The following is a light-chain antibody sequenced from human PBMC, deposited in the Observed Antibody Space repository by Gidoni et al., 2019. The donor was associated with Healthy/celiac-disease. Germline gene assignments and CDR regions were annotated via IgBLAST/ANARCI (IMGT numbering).Light chain of an antibody. V-gene: IGKV3-20*01. CDR3: QQYGSFTWT. Sequence: ERVWTQSPGTLSLSPGERATLSCRASQSVSSSYLACYQQKPGQAPRLLIYGASSRATGIPDRFSGSGSGTDFTLTISRLEPEDFAVYYCQQYGSFTWTFGQGTKVEIK. CDR2: GAS. J-gene: IGKJ1*01. CDR1: QSVSSSY.